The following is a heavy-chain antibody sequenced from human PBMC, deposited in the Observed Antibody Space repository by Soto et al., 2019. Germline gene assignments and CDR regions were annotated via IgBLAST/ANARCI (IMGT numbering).Heavy chain of an antibody. Sequence: PSETLSLTWTVSGGSINSGDYYWTWYRQPPGKVLDWIGYIYYDGNSQHNPSLKSRVTMSIDTSKNQFSLNLSSVTAADTAVYYCARDRRWLPRGPNNWLDLWGQGTQVTVS. V-gene: IGHV4-30-4*01. CDR3: ARDRRWLPRGPNNWLDL. J-gene: IGHJ5*02. CDR1: GGSINSGDYY. D-gene: IGHD5-12*01. CDR2: IYYDGNS.